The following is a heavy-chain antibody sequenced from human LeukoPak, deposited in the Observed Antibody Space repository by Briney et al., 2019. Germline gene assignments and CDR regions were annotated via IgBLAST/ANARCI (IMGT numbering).Heavy chain of an antibody. V-gene: IGHV3-23*01. CDR1: GFTFSRYW. CDR2: ISGSGGST. J-gene: IGHJ4*02. D-gene: IGHD3-10*01. Sequence: GGSLRLSCTASGFTFSRYWMTWVRQAPGKGLEWVSAISGSGGSTYYADSVKGRFTISRDNSKNTLYLQMNSLRAEDTAVYYCAKDQVTMVRGGTFDYWGQGTLVTVSS. CDR3: AKDQVTMVRGGTFDY.